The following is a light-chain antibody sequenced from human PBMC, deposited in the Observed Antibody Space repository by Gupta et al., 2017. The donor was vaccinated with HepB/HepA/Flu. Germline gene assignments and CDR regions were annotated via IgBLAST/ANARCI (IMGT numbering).Light chain of an antibody. CDR1: QSVRSY. J-gene: IGKJ5*01. CDR3: QQRSNWPLIT. CDR2: EAS. V-gene: IGKV3-11*01. Sequence: IVLTQSPATLSLSPGERATLSCRASQSVRSYLAWYQQKPGQAPRLLIYEASKRATGIPARFSGSGSGTDFTLTISSLEPEDFAVYYCQQRSNWPLITFGQGTRLEIK.